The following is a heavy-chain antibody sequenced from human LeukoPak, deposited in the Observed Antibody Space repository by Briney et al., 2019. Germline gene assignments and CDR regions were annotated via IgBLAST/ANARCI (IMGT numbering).Heavy chain of an antibody. Sequence: ASVKVSCKASGYTFTGYYMHWVRQAPGQGLEWMGWISAYNGNTNYAQKLQGRVTMTTDTSTSTAYMELRSLRSDDTAVYYCARDHHDDSSGYHDAFDIWGQGTMVTVSS. CDR2: ISAYNGNT. J-gene: IGHJ3*02. D-gene: IGHD3-22*01. V-gene: IGHV1-18*04. CDR3: ARDHHDDSSGYHDAFDI. CDR1: GYTFTGYY.